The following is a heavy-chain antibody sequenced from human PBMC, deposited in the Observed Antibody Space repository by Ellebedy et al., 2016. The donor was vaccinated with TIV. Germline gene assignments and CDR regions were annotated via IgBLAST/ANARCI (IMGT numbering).Heavy chain of an antibody. D-gene: IGHD6-19*01. CDR1: GYTFTSYY. CDR3: ARSSGFPDY. J-gene: IGHJ4*02. V-gene: IGHV1-46*01. CDR2: INPSGDTT. Sequence: ASVKVSXKASGYTFTSYYIHWVRQAPGQGLEWMGIINPSGDTTDYAQSFQGRVTLTRDTSTSTVYMELSSLRSDDTAVYYCARSSGFPDYWGQGTLVTVSS.